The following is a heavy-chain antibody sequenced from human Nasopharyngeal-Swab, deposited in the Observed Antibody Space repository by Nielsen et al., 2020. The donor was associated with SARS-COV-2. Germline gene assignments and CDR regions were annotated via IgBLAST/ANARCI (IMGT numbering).Heavy chain of an antibody. Sequence: GGSLRLSCAASGFTFSSYAMSWVRQAPGKGLEWVSAISGSGGSTYYADSVKGRFTISRDNSKNTLYLQMNSLRAEDTAVYYCAREGGYSYVYGMDVWGQGTTVTVSS. J-gene: IGHJ6*02. D-gene: IGHD5-18*01. CDR1: GFTFSSYA. CDR2: ISGSGGST. V-gene: IGHV3-23*01. CDR3: AREGGYSYVYGMDV.